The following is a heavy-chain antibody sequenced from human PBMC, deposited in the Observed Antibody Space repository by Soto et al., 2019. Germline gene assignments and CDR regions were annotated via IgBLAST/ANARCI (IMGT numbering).Heavy chain of an antibody. V-gene: IGHV1-69*12. J-gene: IGHJ4*02. CDR3: ARDRVGGSYGGFDY. CDR1: GGTFSSYA. CDR2: IIPIFGTA. Sequence: VQLVQSGAEVKKPGSSVKVSCKASGGTFSSYAISWVRQAPGQGLEWMGGIIPIFGTANYAQKFQGRVTITADESTSTAYMERSSLRSEDTAVYYCARDRVGGSYGGFDYWGQGTLFTVSS. D-gene: IGHD1-26*01.